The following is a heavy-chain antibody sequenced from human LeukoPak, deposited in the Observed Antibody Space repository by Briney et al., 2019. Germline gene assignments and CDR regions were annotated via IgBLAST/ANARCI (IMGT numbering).Heavy chain of an antibody. CDR3: AGDGGTLGYFDN. CDR2: VYHSGTT. V-gene: IGHV4-4*08. Sequence: ASETLSLTRTGSVGSISTYYCSWIRQPPGKGLEWIGYVYHSGTTNYNPSLKRRVTISADTSKNQFSLKVKSVTAADTAVYYCAGDGGTLGYFDNWGQGTLVTVSS. CDR1: VGSISTYY. J-gene: IGHJ4*02. D-gene: IGHD1-26*01.